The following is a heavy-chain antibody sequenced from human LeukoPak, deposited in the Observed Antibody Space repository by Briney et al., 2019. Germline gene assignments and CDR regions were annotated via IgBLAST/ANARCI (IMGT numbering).Heavy chain of an antibody. Sequence: RGESLKISCKGSGYSFTRYWIGWVRQMPGKGLEWMGIIYPGDSDTRYSPSFQGQVTISADKSISTAYLQWSSLKASDTAMYYCARSFPRTTLQYYMDVWGKGTTVTVSS. V-gene: IGHV5-51*01. CDR1: GYSFTRYW. CDR2: IYPGDSDT. J-gene: IGHJ6*03. CDR3: ARSFPRTTLQYYMDV. D-gene: IGHD1-7*01.